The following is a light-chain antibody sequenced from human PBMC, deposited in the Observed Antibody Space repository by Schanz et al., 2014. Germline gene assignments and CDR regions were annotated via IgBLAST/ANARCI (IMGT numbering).Light chain of an antibody. CDR3: QQYNNWPPLT. J-gene: IGKJ4*01. CDR1: RSISSSY. CDR2: GAS. Sequence: DIVLTQSPDTLSSSPGERATLSCRTSRSISSSYLAWYQQKPGQAPRLLIYGASTRATDIPARFTGSGAGTEFTLTISSLQSEDFAVYYCQQYNNWPPLTFGGGTKVVIK. V-gene: IGKV3-15*01.